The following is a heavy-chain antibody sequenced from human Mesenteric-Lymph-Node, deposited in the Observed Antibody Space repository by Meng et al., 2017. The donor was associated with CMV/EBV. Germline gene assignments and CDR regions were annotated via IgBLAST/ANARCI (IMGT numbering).Heavy chain of an antibody. J-gene: IGHJ6*02. CDR2: ISSDGSST. CDR1: GFTFSSYW. Sequence: GGSLRLSCAASGFTFSSYWMHWVRQAPGKGLLWVSRISSDGSSTSCADSVKGRFTISRDNAKNTLYLQMNSLRAEDTAVYYCARPREGTRNGMDVWGQGTTVTVSS. V-gene: IGHV3-74*01. CDR3: ARPREGTRNGMDV. D-gene: IGHD1-1*01.